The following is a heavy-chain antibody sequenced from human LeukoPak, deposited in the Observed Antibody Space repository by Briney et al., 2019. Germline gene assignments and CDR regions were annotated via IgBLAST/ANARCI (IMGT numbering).Heavy chain of an antibody. V-gene: IGHV4-59*08. Sequence: SETLSLTCTVSGGSISSYYWSWIRQPPGKGLEWIGYIYYSGSTNYNPSLKSRVTISVDTSKNQFSLKLSSVTAADTAVYCCAAPGRAYSSGWYYFDYWGQGTLVTVSS. CDR2: IYYSGST. D-gene: IGHD6-19*01. J-gene: IGHJ4*02. CDR1: GGSISSYY. CDR3: AAPGRAYSSGWYYFDY.